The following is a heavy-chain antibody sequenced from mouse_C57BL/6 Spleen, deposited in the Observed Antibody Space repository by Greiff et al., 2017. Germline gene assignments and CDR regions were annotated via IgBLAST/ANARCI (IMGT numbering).Heavy chain of an antibody. CDR2: INPSSGYT. CDR1: GYTFTSYW. Sequence: VQGVESGAELAKPGASVKLSCKASGYTFTSYWMHWVKQRPGQGLEWIGYINPSSGYTKYNQKFKDKATLTADKSSSTAYMQLSSLTYEDSAVYYCARGQDSYWYFDVWGTGTTVTVSS. V-gene: IGHV1-7*01. CDR3: ARGQDSYWYFDV. J-gene: IGHJ1*03. D-gene: IGHD3-2*02.